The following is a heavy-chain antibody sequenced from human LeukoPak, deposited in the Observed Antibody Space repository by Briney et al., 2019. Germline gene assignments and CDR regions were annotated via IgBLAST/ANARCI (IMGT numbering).Heavy chain of an antibody. V-gene: IGHV3-30*18. J-gene: IGHJ5*02. CDR1: GFTFSSYG. Sequence: PGGSLRLSCAASGFTFSSYGMHWVRQAPGKGLEWVAVISYDGSNKYYADSVKGRFTISRDNSKNTLYLQMNSLRAEDTAVYYCAKELIAAADLNWFDPWGQGTLVTVPS. CDR3: AKELIAAADLNWFDP. CDR2: ISYDGSNK. D-gene: IGHD6-13*01.